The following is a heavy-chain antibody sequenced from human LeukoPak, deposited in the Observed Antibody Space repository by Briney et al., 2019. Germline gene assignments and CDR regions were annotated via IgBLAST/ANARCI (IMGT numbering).Heavy chain of an antibody. J-gene: IGHJ4*02. Sequence: GGSLRLSCAASGFIFSTYGMYWVRQAPGKGLEWVAFIRHDGSIKNYADSVKGRSTISRDNSKNTLYLQMNSLRAEDTAVYYCAKAQKRDILTGYYTAFDSWGQGTLVTVSS. D-gene: IGHD3-9*01. CDR3: AKAQKRDILTGYYTAFDS. V-gene: IGHV3-30*02. CDR1: GFIFSTYG. CDR2: IRHDGSIK.